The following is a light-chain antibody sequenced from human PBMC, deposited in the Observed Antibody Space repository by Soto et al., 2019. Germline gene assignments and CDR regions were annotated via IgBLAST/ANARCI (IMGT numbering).Light chain of an antibody. CDR2: KLS. Sequence: DIVMTQSPLSLPLTPGEPASLSCRSSPSLLHSNGYNYLDWYLQKPGQSPRRLIYKLSERDSGVPDRFSGSGSGTDFTLKISKVEAEDVAVYYCMQGTQWPWTFGQGTKVDIK. V-gene: IGKV2-30*02. J-gene: IGKJ1*01. CDR1: PSLLHSNGYNY. CDR3: MQGTQWPWT.